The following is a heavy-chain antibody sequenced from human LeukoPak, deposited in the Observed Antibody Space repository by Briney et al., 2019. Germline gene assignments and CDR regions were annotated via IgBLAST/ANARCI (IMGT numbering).Heavy chain of an antibody. D-gene: IGHD7-27*01. V-gene: IGHV3-30*02. CDR3: VRDGSSWGNFDY. CDR2: IRYDGSNK. CDR1: GFTFSSYG. Sequence: GGSLRLSCAASGFTFSSYGMHWVRQAPGKGLEWVAFIRYDGSNKYYADSVKGRFTLSRDNAKNSLYLQMNSLRTEDTAVYYCVRDGSSWGNFDYWGQGTLVSVSS. J-gene: IGHJ4*02.